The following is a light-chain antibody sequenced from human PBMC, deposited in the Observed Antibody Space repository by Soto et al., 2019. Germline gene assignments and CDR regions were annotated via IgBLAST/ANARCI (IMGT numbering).Light chain of an antibody. V-gene: IGKV3-20*01. CDR3: QQYGSPPIT. CDR2: GTS. J-gene: IGKJ5*01. CDR1: QSVGRDY. Sequence: EIVLTQSPATLSLSPGERATLSCRASQSVGRDYLGWYQQKPGQAPRLVIYGTSNRATGTPDRFSGSGSGTDFTLTISRLEPEDFAVYYCQQYGSPPITFGQGTRLEIK.